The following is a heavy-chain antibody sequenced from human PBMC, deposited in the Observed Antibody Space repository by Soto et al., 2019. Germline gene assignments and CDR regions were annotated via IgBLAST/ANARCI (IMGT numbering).Heavy chain of an antibody. V-gene: IGHV5-51*01. J-gene: IGHJ3*02. CDR3: ASHGQGPITVGPTGDALGI. Sequence: PGESLKISCKGSGYSFTSYWIGWVRQMPGKGLEWMGIIYPGDSDTRYSPSFQGQVTISADKSISTAYLQWSSLKASDTAMYYCASHGQGPITVGPTGDALGIWGQGPMVTVSS. CDR1: GYSFTSYW. CDR2: IYPGDSDT. D-gene: IGHD1-26*01.